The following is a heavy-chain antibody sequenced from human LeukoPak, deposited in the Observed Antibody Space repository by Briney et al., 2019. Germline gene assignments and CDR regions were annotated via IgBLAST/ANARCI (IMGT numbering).Heavy chain of an antibody. CDR3: ARHVGFFDAFDI. CDR2: VXXSGTT. Sequence: KPSETLSLTCXVSGASISXXXXXXXXXSXXXXXXXXGYVXXSGTTSYXXXLNSRXTISXDXXKNQFSLKLSSVTAADTAVYFCARHVGFFDAFDIWGQGTMVTVSS. V-gene: IGHV4-59*08. D-gene: IGHD3-3*01. J-gene: IGHJ3*02. CDR1: GASISXXX.